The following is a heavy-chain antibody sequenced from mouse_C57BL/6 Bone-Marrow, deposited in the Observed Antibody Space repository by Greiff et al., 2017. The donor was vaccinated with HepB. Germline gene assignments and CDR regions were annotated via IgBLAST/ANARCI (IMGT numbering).Heavy chain of an antibody. J-gene: IGHJ2*01. V-gene: IGHV1-81*01. CDR2: IYPRSGNT. Sequence: VKLQQSGAELARPGASVKLSCKASGYTFTRYGISWVKQRTGQGLEWIGEIYPRSGNTYYNEKFKGKATLTADKSSSTAYMELRSLTSEDSAVYFCARTLITTVVARYYFDYWGQGTTLTVSS. D-gene: IGHD1-1*01. CDR3: ARTLITTVVARYYFDY. CDR1: GYTFTRYG.